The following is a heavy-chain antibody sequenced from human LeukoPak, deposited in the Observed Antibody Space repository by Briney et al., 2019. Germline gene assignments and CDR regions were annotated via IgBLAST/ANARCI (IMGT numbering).Heavy chain of an antibody. CDR3: VRGTDCSATTCYPLSAFDY. CDR1: GFIFSDFG. V-gene: IGHV3-21*04. Sequence: GGSLTLSCVASGFIFSDFGMNWVRQVPGKGLEWVAFISSWGASTFYAESVKGRFTISRDTGKKSLDLQMTSLRVEDTAAYYCVRGTDCSATTCYPLSAFDYWGQGTLVIVSA. D-gene: IGHD2-2*01. J-gene: IGHJ4*02. CDR2: ISSWGAST.